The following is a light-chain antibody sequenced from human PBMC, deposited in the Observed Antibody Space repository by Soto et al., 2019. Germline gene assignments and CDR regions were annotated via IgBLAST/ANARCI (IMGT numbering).Light chain of an antibody. J-gene: IGKJ2*01. CDR3: QQFGSSPYN. CDR1: QSLSSYF. Sequence: EIVLTQSPGTLSLSPGERATLSCRASQSLSSYFLAWYQQKPGQAPRLLIHDTSNRATGIPDRFSVSGSGTEFTLTIRRVEPEDFAVYYCQQFGSSPYNFGPGTKLEI. CDR2: DTS. V-gene: IGKV3-20*01.